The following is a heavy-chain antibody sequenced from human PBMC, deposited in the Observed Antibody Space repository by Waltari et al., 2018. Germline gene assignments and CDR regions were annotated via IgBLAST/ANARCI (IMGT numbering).Heavy chain of an antibody. V-gene: IGHV3-48*04. Sequence: EVQLVESGGGLVQPGGSLRLSCAASGFTFSSYSMNWVRQAPGKGLEWVSYISSSSSTIYYADSVKGRFTISRDNAKNSLYLRMNSLRADDTAIYYCARDRDTSSWADAFDIWGQGTMVTVS. CDR3: ARDRDTSSWADAFDI. J-gene: IGHJ3*02. CDR1: GFTFSSYS. D-gene: IGHD6-13*01. CDR2: ISSSSSTI.